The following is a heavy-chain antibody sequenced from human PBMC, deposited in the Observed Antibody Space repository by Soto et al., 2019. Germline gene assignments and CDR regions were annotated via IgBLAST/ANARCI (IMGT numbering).Heavy chain of an antibody. CDR1: EFTFSSYG. D-gene: IGHD6-19*01. CDR2: ISYDGSNK. CDR3: AKDLGSSGEGY. Sequence: QVQLVESGGGVVQPGRSLRLSCAASEFTFSSYGMHWVRQAPGKGLEWVAVISYDGSNKYYADSVKGRFTISRDNSKNTLYLQMNSLRAEDTAVYYCAKDLGSSGEGYWGQGTLVTVSS. J-gene: IGHJ4*02. V-gene: IGHV3-30*18.